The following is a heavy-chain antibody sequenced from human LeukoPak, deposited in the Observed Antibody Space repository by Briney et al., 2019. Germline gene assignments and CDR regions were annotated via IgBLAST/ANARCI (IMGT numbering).Heavy chain of an antibody. CDR1: GYTFGDYY. CDR3: ARDFERDMTTVADY. V-gene: IGHV1-2*02. Sequence: ASVKVSCQTSGYTFGDYYMHWVRQAPGQGLEWMGWINPNSGGTNYAQNFQGRVIMTRDTSITTAYMELSRLRSDDTAVYYCARDFERDMTTVADYWGQGTLVTVSS. J-gene: IGHJ4*02. CDR2: INPNSGGT. D-gene: IGHD4-23*01.